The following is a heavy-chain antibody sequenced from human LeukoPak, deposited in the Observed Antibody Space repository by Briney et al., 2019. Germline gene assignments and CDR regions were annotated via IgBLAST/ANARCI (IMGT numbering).Heavy chain of an antibody. Sequence: GGSLRLSCAASGFTFSSYAMSWVRQAPGKGLEWVSAISGSGGSTYYADSVKGRFTISRDNSKNTLYLQMNSLRAEDTAVYYCAKGRGSSGWRYYFDYWGQGTLVTVSS. CDR1: GFTFSSYA. CDR3: AKGRGSSGWRYYFDY. D-gene: IGHD6-19*01. V-gene: IGHV3-23*01. J-gene: IGHJ4*02. CDR2: ISGSGGST.